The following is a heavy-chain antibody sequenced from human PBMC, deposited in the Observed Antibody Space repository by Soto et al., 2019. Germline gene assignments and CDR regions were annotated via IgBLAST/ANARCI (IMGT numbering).Heavy chain of an antibody. V-gene: IGHV4-61*01. Sequence: PSETLSLTCPFSGFSVSSGHYLWSWIRQPPGERLEWIGYVYYSGSTNYNPSLKSRVTISVDTSKNQFSLKLSSVTAADTAVYYCASRKRGYSYGYWFDPWGQGTLVTVSS. CDR2: VYYSGST. D-gene: IGHD5-18*01. CDR3: ASRKRGYSYGYWFDP. J-gene: IGHJ5*02. CDR1: GFSVSSGHYL.